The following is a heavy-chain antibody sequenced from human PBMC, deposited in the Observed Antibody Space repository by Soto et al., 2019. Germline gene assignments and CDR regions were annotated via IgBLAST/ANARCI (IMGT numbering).Heavy chain of an antibody. Sequence: GSLRLSCAASGFTFSSYAMSWVRQAPGKGLEWVSAISGSGGSTYYADSVKGRFTISRDNSKNTLYLQMNSLRAEDTAVYYCANHLWFGEFSNWGQGTLVTVSS. CDR3: ANHLWFGEFSN. CDR1: GFTFSSYA. J-gene: IGHJ4*02. CDR2: ISGSGGST. V-gene: IGHV3-23*01. D-gene: IGHD3-10*01.